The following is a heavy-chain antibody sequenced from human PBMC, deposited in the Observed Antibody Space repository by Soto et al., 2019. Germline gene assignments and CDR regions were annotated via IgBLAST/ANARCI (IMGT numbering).Heavy chain of an antibody. V-gene: IGHV5-10-1*01. J-gene: IGHJ6*02. D-gene: IGHD6-13*01. CDR1: GYSFTSYW. CDR2: IDPSDSYT. Sequence: PGESLKISCKGSGYSFTSYWISWVRQMPGKGLEWMGRIDPSDSYTNYSPSFQGHVTISADKSISTAYLQWSSLKASDTAMYYCAREPNNPPPIAAAGETAGMDVWGQGTTVTVSS. CDR3: AREPNNPPPIAAAGETAGMDV.